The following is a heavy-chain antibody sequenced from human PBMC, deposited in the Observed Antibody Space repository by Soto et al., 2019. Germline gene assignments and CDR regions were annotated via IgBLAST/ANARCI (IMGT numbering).Heavy chain of an antibody. D-gene: IGHD2-2*01. Sequence: QVQLVQSGAEVKKPGASVKVSCKASGYTFTSYGISWVRQAPGQGLERMGWISAYNGNTNYSNQLQGRVTMTTDTSTSTAYMELRSLRSDDTAVYYCARDTTDCISTSCYEGWFDPWGQGTLVTVSS. V-gene: IGHV1-18*01. CDR3: ARDTTDCISTSCYEGWFDP. CDR2: ISAYNGNT. J-gene: IGHJ5*02. CDR1: GYTFTSYG.